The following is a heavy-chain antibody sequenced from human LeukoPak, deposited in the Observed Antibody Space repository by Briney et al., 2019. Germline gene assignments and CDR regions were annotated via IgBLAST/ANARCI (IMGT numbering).Heavy chain of an antibody. Sequence: GGSLRLSCAASGFTFSAYTMAWVRQVPGKGLEWVSAISGYGATTSYADSVKGRFTISRDNSKNTLYLQMNSLRAEDTAVYYCAKRDYWGQGTLVTVSS. J-gene: IGHJ4*02. CDR1: GFTFSAYT. CDR3: AKRDY. V-gene: IGHV3-23*01. CDR2: ISGYGATT.